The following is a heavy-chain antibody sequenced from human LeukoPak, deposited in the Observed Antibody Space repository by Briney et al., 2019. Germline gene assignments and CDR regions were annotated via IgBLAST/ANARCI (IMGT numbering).Heavy chain of an antibody. J-gene: IGHJ4*02. CDR3: VRRSAGPRTFDY. Sequence: GESLKISCKGSGYSFTTYWIGWVCQMPEKGLEWMGVIYPADYTTIYSPSFEGQVTISADKSINTAYLQWTSLKASDTAMYYCVRRSAGPRTFDYWGQGTLVTVSS. V-gene: IGHV5-51*01. D-gene: IGHD1-1*01. CDR2: IYPADYTT. CDR1: GYSFTTYW.